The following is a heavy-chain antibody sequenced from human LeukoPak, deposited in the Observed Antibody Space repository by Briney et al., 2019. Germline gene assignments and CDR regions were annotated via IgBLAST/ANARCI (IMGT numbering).Heavy chain of an antibody. J-gene: IGHJ4*02. CDR1: GFTLSSFW. CDR2: IKYDGSEK. Sequence: GGSLRLSCAVSGFTLSSFWMTWVRQAPGKGLEWVASIKYDGSEKKYVDSVEGRFPISRDNAKNSLYLQMNSLRAEDTAVYYCAKKNYCDGWGQGTLVTVSS. CDR3: AKKNYCDG. V-gene: IGHV3-7*01.